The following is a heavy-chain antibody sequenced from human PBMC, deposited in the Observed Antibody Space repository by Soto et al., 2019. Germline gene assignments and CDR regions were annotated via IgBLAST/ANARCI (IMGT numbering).Heavy chain of an antibody. CDR3: AHSAGYCHSSSYYSLDP. V-gene: IGHV2-5*02. Sequence: QITLKESGPTLVKPTQTLTLTCTFSGFSLTTSGVGVGWIRQPPGKALEWLALIYWDDDKRYSPSLKRRLTITHDTAKLPVVLTMTNVDPVDTPTYSFAHSAGYCHSSSYYSLDPWCQGTLVTVSS. CDR2: IYWDDDK. CDR1: GFSLTTSGVG. J-gene: IGHJ5*02. D-gene: IGHD3-22*01.